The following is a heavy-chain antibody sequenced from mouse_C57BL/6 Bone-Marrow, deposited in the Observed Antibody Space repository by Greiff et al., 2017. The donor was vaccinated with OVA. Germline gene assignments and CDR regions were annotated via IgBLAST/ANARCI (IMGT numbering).Heavy chain of an antibody. CDR3: AWQDGYASYYAMDY. CDR1: GFTFSDYG. V-gene: IGHV5-17*01. Sequence: EVQGVESGGGLVKPGGSLKLSCAASGFTFSDYGMHWVRQAPEKGLEWVAYISSGSSTIYYADTVKGRFTISRANAKNTLFLRITSLRSEDTAMYYCAWQDGYASYYAMDYWGQGTSVTVSS. D-gene: IGHD2-2*01. J-gene: IGHJ4*01. CDR2: ISSGSSTI.